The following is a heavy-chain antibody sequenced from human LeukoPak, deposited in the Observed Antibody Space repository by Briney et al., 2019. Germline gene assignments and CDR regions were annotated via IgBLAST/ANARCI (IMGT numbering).Heavy chain of an antibody. D-gene: IGHD5-24*01. CDR2: IYYTGTT. Sequence: SETLSLTRTVSGGSISNIYWSWIRRPLGKGLEWIGYIYYTGTTKYNPSLQNRVTISIDTSKNQLSLNVSSVTAADTAVYYCARGREGSNYGWDYWGQGTLVTVSS. V-gene: IGHV4-59*01. CDR1: GGSISNIY. CDR3: ARGREGSNYGWDY. J-gene: IGHJ4*02.